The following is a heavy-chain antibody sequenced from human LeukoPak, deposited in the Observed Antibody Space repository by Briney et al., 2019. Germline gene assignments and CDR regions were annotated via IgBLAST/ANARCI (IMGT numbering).Heavy chain of an antibody. V-gene: IGHV4-39*07. Sequence: SETLSLTCTVSGGSISSSSYYWGWIRQPPGKGLEWIGSIYYSGSTYYNPSLKSRVTISVDTSKNQFSLKLSSVTAADTAVYYCARGAGYGSGSYPDYWGQGTLVTVSS. CDR2: IYYSGST. J-gene: IGHJ4*02. D-gene: IGHD3-10*01. CDR3: ARGAGYGSGSYPDY. CDR1: GGSISSSSYY.